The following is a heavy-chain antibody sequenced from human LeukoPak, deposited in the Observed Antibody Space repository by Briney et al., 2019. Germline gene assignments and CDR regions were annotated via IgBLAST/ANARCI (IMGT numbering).Heavy chain of an antibody. D-gene: IGHD3-22*01. CDR1: GGSFSGYY. V-gene: IGHV4-34*01. CDR3: AREVVVTMRTQYYFDY. CDR2: INHSAST. J-gene: IGHJ4*02. Sequence: SETLSLTCAVYGGSFSGYYRSWIRQPPGKGLEWIGEINHSASTNYNPSLKSRVTISVDTSKNQFSLKLSSVTAADTAVYYCAREVVVTMRTQYYFDYWGQGTLVTVSS.